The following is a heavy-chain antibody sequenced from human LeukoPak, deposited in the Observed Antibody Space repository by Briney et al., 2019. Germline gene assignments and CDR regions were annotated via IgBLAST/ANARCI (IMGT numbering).Heavy chain of an antibody. D-gene: IGHD6-6*01. CDR3: AKDWGYSSSSLPDY. CDR1: GFAFSSYA. Sequence: TGGSLRLSCAASGFAFSSYAMSWVRQAPGKGLEWVSAISGSGGSTYYADSVKGRFTISRDNSKNTLYLQMNSLRAEDTAVYYCAKDWGYSSSSLPDYWGQGTLVTVSS. V-gene: IGHV3-23*01. CDR2: ISGSGGST. J-gene: IGHJ4*02.